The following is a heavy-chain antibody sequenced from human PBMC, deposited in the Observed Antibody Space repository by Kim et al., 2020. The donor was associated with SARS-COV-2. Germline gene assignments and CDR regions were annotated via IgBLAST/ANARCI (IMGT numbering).Heavy chain of an antibody. CDR1: GGSITNKDYH. J-gene: IGHJ4*02. V-gene: IGHV4-39*07. Sequence: SETLSLTCTVSGGSITNKDYHWGWLRQPPGKGLEWIGTIYYNGRTYYNPSLKSRVAMSVDTSNNQFSLKLTPVTAADTAVYYCARDQWETLFDYWGQGTLVTVSA. CDR3: ARDQWETLFDY. CDR2: IYYNGRT. D-gene: IGHD1-26*01.